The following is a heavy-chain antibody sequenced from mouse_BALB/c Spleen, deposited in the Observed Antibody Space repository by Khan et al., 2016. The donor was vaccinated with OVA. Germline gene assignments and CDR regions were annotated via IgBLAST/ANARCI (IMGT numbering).Heavy chain of an antibody. CDR1: GYTFTDYY. J-gene: IGHJ3*01. CDR3: ARRNIFGYTFAY. V-gene: IGHV1-77*01. D-gene: IGHD1-2*01. CDR2: IYPRSGNT. Sequence: QVQLKQSGAELARPGASVKLSCKASGYTFTDYYINWVKQRTGQGLEWIGEIYPRSGNTYYNEKFKGKATLTADKSSSLAYMQLSSLTSEDSAVYFCARRNIFGYTFAYWGQGTLVTVSA.